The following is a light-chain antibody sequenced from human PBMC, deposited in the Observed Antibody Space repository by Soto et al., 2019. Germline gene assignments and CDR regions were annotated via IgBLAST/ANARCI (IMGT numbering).Light chain of an antibody. CDR2: LND. V-gene: IGLV1-44*01. CDR1: FSNIGDNA. J-gene: IGLJ1*01. Sequence: QSVLTQPPSLSATPGQRVNISCSGSFSNIGDNAVNWYQQLPGAAPKLLIYLNDQLPSGVPDRFSGSKSGTSAFLAISGLQSEDEADYYCAAWDDSLNALFGTGTKLTVL. CDR3: AAWDDSLNAL.